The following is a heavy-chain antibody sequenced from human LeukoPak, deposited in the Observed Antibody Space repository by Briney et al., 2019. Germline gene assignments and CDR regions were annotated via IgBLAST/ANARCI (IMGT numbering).Heavy chain of an antibody. CDR3: ARYTPFEYYDILTGYYSRGVKGYYGMDV. CDR2: IYYSGST. D-gene: IGHD3-9*01. J-gene: IGHJ6*02. V-gene: IGHV4-30-4*01. Sequence: PSETLSLTCTVSGGSISSGGYYWSWIRQPPGKGLEWIGYIYYSGSTYYNPSLKSRVTISVDTSKNQFSLKLSSVTAADTAVYYCARYTPFEYYDILTGYYSRGVKGYYGMDVWGQGTTVTVSS. CDR1: GGSISSGGYY.